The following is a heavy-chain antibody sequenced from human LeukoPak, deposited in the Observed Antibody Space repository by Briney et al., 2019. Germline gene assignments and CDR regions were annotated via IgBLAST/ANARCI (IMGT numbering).Heavy chain of an antibody. CDR2: IYHSGST. CDR1: GYSISSGYY. J-gene: IGHJ3*02. Sequence: SETLSLTCAVSGYSISSGYYWGWIRQPPGKGLEWIGSIYHSGSTYYNPSLKSRVTISVDTSKNQFSLKLSSVTAADTAVYYCARPLDAFDIWGQGTMVTVSS. CDR3: ARPLDAFDI. V-gene: IGHV4-38-2*01.